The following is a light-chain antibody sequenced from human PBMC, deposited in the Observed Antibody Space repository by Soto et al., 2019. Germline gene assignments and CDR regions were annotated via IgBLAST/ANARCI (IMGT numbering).Light chain of an antibody. V-gene: IGLV2-8*01. Sequence: QSALTQPPSASGSPGQSVTISCIGTSSDVGGYNYVSRYQQHPGKAPKLIIYEVSKRPSGVPDRFSGSKSGNTASLTVSGLQAEDEAEYFCSSYGDSPVVFGGGTKLTVL. J-gene: IGLJ2*01. CDR2: EVS. CDR1: SSDVGGYNY. CDR3: SSYGDSPVV.